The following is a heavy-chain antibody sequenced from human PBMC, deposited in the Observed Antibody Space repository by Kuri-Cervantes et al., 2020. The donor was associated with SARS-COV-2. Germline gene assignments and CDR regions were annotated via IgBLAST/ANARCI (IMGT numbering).Heavy chain of an antibody. CDR2: MYYSGST. V-gene: IGHV4-39*07. CDR1: GDSISSSRYY. Sequence: ESLKISCTVSGDSISSSRYYWGWIRQPPGKGLEWIGSMYYSGSTYYNPSLKSRVTISVDTSKNQFSLKLSSVTAADTAVYCCARVRSTTAGWFDPWGQGTLVTVSS. D-gene: IGHD2/OR15-2a*01. CDR3: ARVRSTTAGWFDP. J-gene: IGHJ5*02.